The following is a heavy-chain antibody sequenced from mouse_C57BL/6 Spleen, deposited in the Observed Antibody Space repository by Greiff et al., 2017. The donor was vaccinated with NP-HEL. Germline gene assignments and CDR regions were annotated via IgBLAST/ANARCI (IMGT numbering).Heavy chain of an antibody. Sequence: EVQRVESGGGLVQPGASLRLSCAASGFTFTDYYMSWFRQPPGKAPEWLALIRNKANGYTTEYTASVKGRFTISRDNSQNILYLQMNTLRAEDSATYYCVKAIYDYEGGAMDYWGQGTSVTVSS. V-gene: IGHV7-4*01. CDR2: IRNKANGYTT. D-gene: IGHD2-4*01. J-gene: IGHJ4*01. CDR1: GFTFTDYY. CDR3: VKAIYDYEGGAMDY.